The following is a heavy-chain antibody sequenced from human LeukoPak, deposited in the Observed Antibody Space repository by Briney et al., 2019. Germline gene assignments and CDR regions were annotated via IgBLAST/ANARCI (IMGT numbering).Heavy chain of an antibody. V-gene: IGHV1-2*02. CDR1: GYTFTGYY. Sequence: ASVKVSCKASGYTFTGYYMHWVRQAPGQGLEWMGWINPNSGGTNYAQKFQGRVTMTRDTSISTAYMELSSLRSEDMAVYYCAREGKVGATGFRYFDYWGQGTLVTVSS. CDR3: AREGKVGATGFRYFDY. J-gene: IGHJ4*02. D-gene: IGHD1-26*01. CDR2: INPNSGGT.